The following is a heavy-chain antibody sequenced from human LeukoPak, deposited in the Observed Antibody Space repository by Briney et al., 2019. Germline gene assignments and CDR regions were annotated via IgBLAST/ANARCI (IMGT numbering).Heavy chain of an antibody. J-gene: IGHJ4*02. CDR1: GGSISSYY. V-gene: IGHV4-59*08. Sequence: SETLSLTCTVSGGSISSYYWSWIWQPPEPGQEWIGYIYYSGSTSSNPSLESRVTISIGSSKNQFSLKLSSVAAADAAVYYCARQHNSAYYYFDYWGQGTLVTVSS. CDR2: IYYSGST. D-gene: IGHD3-22*01. CDR3: ARQHNSAYYYFDY.